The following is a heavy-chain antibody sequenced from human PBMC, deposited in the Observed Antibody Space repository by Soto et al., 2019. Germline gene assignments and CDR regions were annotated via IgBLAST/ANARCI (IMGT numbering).Heavy chain of an antibody. J-gene: IGHJ5*02. CDR3: AKARYSSSMNWFDP. CDR1: GFTFSSYA. D-gene: IGHD6-6*01. V-gene: IGHV3-23*01. CDR2: ISGSGGST. Sequence: PGGSLRLSCAASGFTFSSYAMSWVRQAPGKGLEWVSAISGSGGSTYYADSVKGRFTISRDNSKNTLYLQMNSLRAEDTAVYYRAKARYSSSMNWFDPWGQGTLVTVSS.